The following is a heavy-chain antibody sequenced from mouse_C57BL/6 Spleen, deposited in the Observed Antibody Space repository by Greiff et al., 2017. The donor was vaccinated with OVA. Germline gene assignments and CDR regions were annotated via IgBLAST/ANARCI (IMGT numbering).Heavy chain of an antibody. J-gene: IGHJ4*01. D-gene: IGHD1-1*01. CDR1: GYTFTDYN. CDR3: ARPCYYGSPYAMDY. Sequence: EVQRVESGPELVKPGASVKMSCKASGYTFTDYNMHWVKQSHGKSLEWIGYINPNNGGTSYNQKFKGKATLTVNKSSSTAYMELRSLTSEDSAVYYCARPCYYGSPYAMDYWGQGTSVTVSS. V-gene: IGHV1-22*01. CDR2: INPNNGGT.